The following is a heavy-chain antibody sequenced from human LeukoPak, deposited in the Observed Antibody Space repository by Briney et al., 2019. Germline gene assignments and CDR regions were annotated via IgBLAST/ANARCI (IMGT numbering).Heavy chain of an antibody. J-gene: IGHJ6*02. CDR3: ANRPRYCSGGSCYSNYYYYGMDV. D-gene: IGHD2-15*01. CDR1: GGTFSSYA. Sequence: ASVKVSCKASGGTFSSYAISWVRQAPGQGLEWMGGIIPIFSTANYAQKFQGRVTITADESTSTAYMELSSLRSEDTAVYYCANRPRYCSGGSCYSNYYYYGMDVWGQGTTVTVSS. CDR2: IIPIFSTA. V-gene: IGHV1-69*13.